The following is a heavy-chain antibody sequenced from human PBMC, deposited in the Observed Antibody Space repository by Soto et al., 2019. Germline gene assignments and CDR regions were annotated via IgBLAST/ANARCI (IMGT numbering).Heavy chain of an antibody. CDR2: IVVGSGNT. Sequence: QMQLVQSGPEVKKPGTSVKVSCKASGFTFTSSAVQWVRQARGQRLEWIGWIVVGSGNTNYAQKFQERVTITRDMSTSPAYLELSSLRSEDTAVYYCAADLGYCSGGSCSGRYYYYYYGMDVWGQGTTVTVSS. J-gene: IGHJ6*02. V-gene: IGHV1-58*01. D-gene: IGHD2-15*01. CDR3: AADLGYCSGGSCSGRYYYYYYGMDV. CDR1: GFTFTSSA.